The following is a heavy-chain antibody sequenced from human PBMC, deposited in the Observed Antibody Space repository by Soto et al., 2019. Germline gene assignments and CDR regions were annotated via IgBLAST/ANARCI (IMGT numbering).Heavy chain of an antibody. Sequence: PGGSLRLSCAASGFTFSDYYMSWIRQAPGKGLEWVSYISSSSSYTNYADSVKGRFTISRDNAKNSLYLQMNSLRAEDTAVYYCARDRRRDYYDSSGYYAPAYNYWGQGTLVTVSS. J-gene: IGHJ4*02. CDR1: GFTFSDYY. V-gene: IGHV3-11*06. D-gene: IGHD3-22*01. CDR3: ARDRRRDYYDSSGYYAPAYNY. CDR2: ISSSSSYT.